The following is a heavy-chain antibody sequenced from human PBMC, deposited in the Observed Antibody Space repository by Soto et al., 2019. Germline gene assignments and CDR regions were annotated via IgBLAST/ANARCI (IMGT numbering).Heavy chain of an antibody. CDR3: ARDLARAGNY. Sequence: VGSLRLSCAASGFMFRAYTMTWVRQSPGKGLEWVSSISSTSTYTHYADSVKGRFTISGDNANHSLFLQKNSLRAEDTAIYYCARDLARAGNYWGQGALVTVSS. CDR1: GFMFRAYT. D-gene: IGHD6-19*01. J-gene: IGHJ4*02. CDR2: ISSTSTYT. V-gene: IGHV3-21*01.